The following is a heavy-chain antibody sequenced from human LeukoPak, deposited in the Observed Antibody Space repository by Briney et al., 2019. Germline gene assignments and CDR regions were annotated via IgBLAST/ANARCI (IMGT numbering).Heavy chain of an antibody. V-gene: IGHV1-2*04. CDR2: INPNSGGT. J-gene: IGHJ5*02. CDR3: ARDYGGARGYSRFDP. Sequence: ASVKVSCKASGYTFTGYYMHWVRQAPGQGLEWMGRINPNSGGTNYAQKFQGWVTMTRDTSISTAYMELSRLRSDDTAVYYCARDYGGARGYSRFDPWGQGTLVTVSS. D-gene: IGHD5-18*01. CDR1: GYTFTGYY.